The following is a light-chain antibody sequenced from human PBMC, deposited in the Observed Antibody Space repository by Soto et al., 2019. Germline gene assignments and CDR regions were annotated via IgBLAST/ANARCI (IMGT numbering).Light chain of an antibody. CDR2: GAS. Sequence: EIVLTQSPGTLSLSPGERATLSCRASQSGSSSYLAWYQQKPGKTPRLLIYGASSRATGIPDRFSGSGSGTDFTLTISRREPEDFAVYYCQQYGSSPTWTFGQGTKVEIK. J-gene: IGKJ1*01. V-gene: IGKV3-20*01. CDR3: QQYGSSPTWT. CDR1: QSGSSSY.